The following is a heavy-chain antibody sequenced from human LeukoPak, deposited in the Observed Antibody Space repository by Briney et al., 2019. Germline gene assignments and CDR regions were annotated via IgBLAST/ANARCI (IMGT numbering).Heavy chain of an antibody. D-gene: IGHD4-17*01. V-gene: IGHV3-30*18. Sequence: GRSLRLSCAASGFTFSSYGMHWVRQAPGKGLEWVAVISYDGSNKYYADSVKGRFTISRDNSKNTLYLQMNSLRVEDTAVYYCAKGYYADFGDHWGEGTPVTVSS. CDR1: GFTFSSYG. CDR2: ISYDGSNK. CDR3: AKGYYADFGDH. J-gene: IGHJ4*02.